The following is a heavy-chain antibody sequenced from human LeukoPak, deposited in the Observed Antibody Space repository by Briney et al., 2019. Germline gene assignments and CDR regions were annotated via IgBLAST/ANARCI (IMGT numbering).Heavy chain of an antibody. V-gene: IGHV3-9*01. CDR3: ARGHGYYDSSGYYHY. D-gene: IGHD3-22*01. J-gene: IGHJ4*02. CDR1: GFTFDDYA. Sequence: PGRSLRLSCAASGFTFDDYAMRWVRQAPGKGLEWVSGISWNSGSIGYADSVKGRFTISRDNAKNSLYLQMNSLRAEDTALYYCARGHGYYDSSGYYHYWGQGTLVTVSS. CDR2: ISWNSGSI.